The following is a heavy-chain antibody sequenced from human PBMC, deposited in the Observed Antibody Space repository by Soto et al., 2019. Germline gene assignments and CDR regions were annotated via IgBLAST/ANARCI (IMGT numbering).Heavy chain of an antibody. V-gene: IGHV4-39*01. Sequence: SETLSLTCTVSGGSISSSSYYWGWIRQPPGKGLEWIGSIYYSGSTYYNPSLKSRVTISVDTSKNQFSLKLSSVTAADTAVYYCARQVSSAWPPYYYDMDVWGQGTTVTVSS. CDR3: ARQVSSAWPPYYYDMDV. J-gene: IGHJ6*02. CDR2: IYYSGST. D-gene: IGHD6-25*01. CDR1: GGSISSSSYY.